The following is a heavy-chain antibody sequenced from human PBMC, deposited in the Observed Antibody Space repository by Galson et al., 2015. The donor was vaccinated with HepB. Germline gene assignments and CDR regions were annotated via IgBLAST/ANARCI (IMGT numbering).Heavy chain of an antibody. D-gene: IGHD2-2*01. V-gene: IGHV3-30-3*01. CDR3: ARGPQLLTAALDY. CDR2: ISYDGSNK. CDR1: GFTFSSYA. J-gene: IGHJ4*02. Sequence: SLRLSCAASGFTFSSYAMHWVRQAPGKGLEWVAVISYDGSNKYYADSVKGRFTISRDNSKNTLYLQMNSLRAEDAAVYYCARGPQLLTAALDYWGQGTLVTVSS.